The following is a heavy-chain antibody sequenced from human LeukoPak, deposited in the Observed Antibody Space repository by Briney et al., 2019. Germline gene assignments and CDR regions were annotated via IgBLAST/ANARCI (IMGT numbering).Heavy chain of an antibody. V-gene: IGHV1-69*13. CDR2: IIPIFGTA. CDR1: GGTFISYA. D-gene: IGHD3-22*01. Sequence: SVKVSCKASGGTFISYAISWVRQAPGQGLEWMGGIIPIFGTANYAQKFQGRVTITADESTSTAYMELSSLRSEDTAVYYCARQVRPYYDSSGYSDFDYWGQGTLVTVSS. CDR3: ARQVRPYYDSSGYSDFDY. J-gene: IGHJ4*02.